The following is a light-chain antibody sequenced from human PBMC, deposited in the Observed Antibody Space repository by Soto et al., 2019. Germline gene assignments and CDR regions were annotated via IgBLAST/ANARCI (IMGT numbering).Light chain of an antibody. V-gene: IGKV1-17*01. J-gene: IGKJ1*01. CDR1: QGIKND. CDR3: LQHHNFPRT. CDR2: HAS. Sequence: DIQMTQSPSSLSASVGDRVTITCRASQGIKNDLAWYQQKPGKAPKRLIYHASSLETGVPLRLSVSGSGTECTVTLSSLQHEDFSTYDCLQHHNFPRTVGQGTRVDIK.